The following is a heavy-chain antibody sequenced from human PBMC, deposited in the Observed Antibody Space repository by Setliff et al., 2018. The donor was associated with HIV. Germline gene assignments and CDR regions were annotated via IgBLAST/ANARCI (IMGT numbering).Heavy chain of an antibody. Sequence: ASVKVSCKASGYTFTNYAIHWVRQAPGQRLEWMGWINAGNGDTKYSQKFQGRVTITTDTSASTAYMELNSLSSEDTAVYYCARHQAPYYGSSGYNPNWYCDLWGRGTLVTVSS. D-gene: IGHD3-22*01. V-gene: IGHV1-3*01. CDR2: INAGNGDT. J-gene: IGHJ2*01. CDR1: GYTFTNYA. CDR3: ARHQAPYYGSSGYNPNWYCDL.